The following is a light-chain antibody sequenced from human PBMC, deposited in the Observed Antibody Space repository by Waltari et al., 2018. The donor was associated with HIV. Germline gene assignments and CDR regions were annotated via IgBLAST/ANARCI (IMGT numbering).Light chain of an antibody. V-gene: IGLV1-47*01. J-gene: IGLJ3*02. CDR2: RNN. CDR1: SSNIGSNY. Sequence: QSVLTQPPSASGTPGQRVTISCSGSSSNIGSNYVYWYQQLPGTAPKLLIYRNNQRPSGVPDRFSDSKSGTSASLAISGLRSEDEADYYCAAWDDSLSGPWVFGGGTKLTVL. CDR3: AAWDDSLSGPWV.